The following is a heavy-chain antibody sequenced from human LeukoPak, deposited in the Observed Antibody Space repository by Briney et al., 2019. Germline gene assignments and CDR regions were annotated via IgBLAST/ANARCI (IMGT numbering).Heavy chain of an antibody. Sequence: PSETLSLTCAVYGGSFSSYYWGWIRQPPGKGLEWIGSIYYSGSTYYNPSLKSRVTISVDTSKNQFSLKLSSVTAADTAVYYCARDVVVVVAATAYWFDPWGQGTLVTVSS. CDR1: GGSFSSYY. CDR3: ARDVVVVVAATAYWFDP. J-gene: IGHJ5*02. D-gene: IGHD2-15*01. CDR2: IYYSGST. V-gene: IGHV4-39*07.